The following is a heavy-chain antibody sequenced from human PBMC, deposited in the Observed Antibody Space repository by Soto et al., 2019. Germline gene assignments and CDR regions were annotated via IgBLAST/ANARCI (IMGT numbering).Heavy chain of an antibody. CDR1: GGSFSGYY. CDR2: INHSGST. V-gene: IGHV4-34*01. CDR3: AFRLGGYCSSTSCAPYYGMDV. Sequence: PSETLSLTCAVYGGSFSGYYWSWIRQPPGKGLEWIGEINHSGSTNYNPSLKSRVTISVDTSKNQFSLKLSSVTAADTAVYYCAFRLGGYCSSTSCAPYYGMDVWGQGTTVTVSS. D-gene: IGHD2-2*01. J-gene: IGHJ6*02.